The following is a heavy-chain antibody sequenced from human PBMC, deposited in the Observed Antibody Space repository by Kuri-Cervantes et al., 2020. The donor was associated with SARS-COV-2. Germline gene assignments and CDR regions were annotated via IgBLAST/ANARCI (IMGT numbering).Heavy chain of an antibody. CDR1: GYTFTSYG. J-gene: IGHJ6*02. D-gene: IGHD1-1*01. CDR2: ISAYNGNT. V-gene: IGHV1-18*01. Sequence: ASVNVSCKASGYTFTSYGISWVRRAPGQGLEWMGWISAYNGNTNYAQKLQGRVTMTTDTSTSTAYMELRSLRSDDTAVYYCARDYRTTGTTDGWTEYYGMDVWGQGTTVTVSS. CDR3: ARDYRTTGTTDGWTEYYGMDV.